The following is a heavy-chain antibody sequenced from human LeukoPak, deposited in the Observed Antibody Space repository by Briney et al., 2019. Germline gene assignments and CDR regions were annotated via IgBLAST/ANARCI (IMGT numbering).Heavy chain of an antibody. V-gene: IGHV1-3*01. Sequence: ASVKVSCKASGYTFTSYAMHWVRQAPGQRLEWMGWINAGNGNTKYSQKFQGRVTITRDTSASTAYMELSSLRSEDTAVYYCARVGRGITMIVGGAFDIWGQGTMVTVSS. CDR1: GYTFTSYA. J-gene: IGHJ3*02. CDR2: INAGNGNT. D-gene: IGHD3-22*01. CDR3: ARVGRGITMIVGGAFDI.